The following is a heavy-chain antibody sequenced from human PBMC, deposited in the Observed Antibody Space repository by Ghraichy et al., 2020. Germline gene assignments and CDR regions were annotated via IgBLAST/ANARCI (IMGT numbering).Heavy chain of an antibody. CDR2: TYYRSKWYN. D-gene: IGHD3-22*01. CDR3: ARAPKYYDSSGYYLNYYYGMDV. J-gene: IGHJ6*02. V-gene: IGHV6-1*01. Sequence: SQTLSLTCAISGDSVSSNSAAWNWIRQSPSRGLEWLGRTYYRSKWYNDYAVSVKSRITINPDTSKNQFSLQLNSVTPENMAVYYCARAPKYYDSSGYYLNYYYGMDVWGQGTTVTVSS. CDR1: GDSVSSNSAA.